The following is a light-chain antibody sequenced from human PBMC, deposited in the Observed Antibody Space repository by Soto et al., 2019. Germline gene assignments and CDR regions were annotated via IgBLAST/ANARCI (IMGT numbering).Light chain of an antibody. CDR1: QSVSSSY. V-gene: IGKV3-15*01. Sequence: EIVMTQSPATLSVSPGERSTLSCRASQSVSSSYLAWYQQKPGQAPRLLIYDASTRATGVPARLSGSGSGTEFTLTISSLQSEDFAVYYCQHYNNWPLTFGGGTKVDIK. CDR2: DAS. J-gene: IGKJ4*01. CDR3: QHYNNWPLT.